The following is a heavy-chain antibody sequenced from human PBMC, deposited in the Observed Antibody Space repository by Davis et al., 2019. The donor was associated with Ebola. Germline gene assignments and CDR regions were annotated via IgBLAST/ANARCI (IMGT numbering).Heavy chain of an antibody. CDR3: ARAQMGHGGGWFDP. D-gene: IGHD5-24*01. CDR2: IYYSGSA. CDR1: GGSISSYY. J-gene: IGHJ5*02. V-gene: IGHV4-59*12. Sequence: GSLRLSCTVSGGSISSYYWSWIRQPPGKGLEWIGYIYYSGSATYSPSLRSRVAISVDKPKNQFSLELASVTAADTAVYYCARAQMGHGGGWFDPWGQGTLVTVSS.